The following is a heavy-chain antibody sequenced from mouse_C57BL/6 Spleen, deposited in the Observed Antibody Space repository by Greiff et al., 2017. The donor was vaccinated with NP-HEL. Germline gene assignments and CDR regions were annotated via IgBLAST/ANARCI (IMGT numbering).Heavy chain of an antibody. D-gene: IGHD1-1*01. CDR2: IHPNSGST. CDR1: GYTFTSYW. Sequence: VQLQQSGAELVKPGASVKLSCKASGYTFTSYWMHWVKQRPGQGLEWIGMIHPNSGSTNYNEKFKSKATLTVDKSSSTAYMQLSSLTSEDSAVYYCARGTTVVADFDYWGQGTTLTVSS. V-gene: IGHV1-64*01. CDR3: ARGTTVVADFDY. J-gene: IGHJ2*01.